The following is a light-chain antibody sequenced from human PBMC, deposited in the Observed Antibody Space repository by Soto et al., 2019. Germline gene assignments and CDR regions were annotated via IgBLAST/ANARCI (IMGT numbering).Light chain of an antibody. V-gene: IGKV1-33*01. CDR2: DAS. CDR1: QDISNY. J-gene: IGKJ3*01. Sequence: DIQMTQSPSSLSASVGDRVTITCQASQDISNYLNWYQQKPGKAPKLLIYDASNLETGVPSRFSGSGSGTDFTFTISSLQPEDIAKYYCQQYDRGFTFGPGTKVDIK. CDR3: QQYDRGFT.